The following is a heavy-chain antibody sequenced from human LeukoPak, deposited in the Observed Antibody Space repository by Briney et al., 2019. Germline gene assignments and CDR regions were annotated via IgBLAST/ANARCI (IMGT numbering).Heavy chain of an antibody. CDR2: INPDGSEK. CDR1: GFTFSDYW. CDR3: ARDWTNGNYHSFNS. D-gene: IGHD1-7*01. V-gene: IGHV3-7*01. Sequence: GGSLRLSCAASGFTFSDYWMSWVRQAPGKGLEGVAIINPDGSEKDYVDSVTGRFTISRDNAKDSLSLQMDSLRAEDTAVYYCARDWTNGNYHSFNSWGQGTLVSVSS. J-gene: IGHJ4*02.